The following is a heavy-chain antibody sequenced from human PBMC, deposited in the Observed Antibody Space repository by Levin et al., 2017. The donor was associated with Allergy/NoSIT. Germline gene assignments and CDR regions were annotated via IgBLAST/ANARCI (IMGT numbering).Heavy chain of an antibody. CDR3: ASAGTGYGYAH. D-gene: IGHD5-18*01. Sequence: GESLKISCKASGYIFTTYGISWVRQAPGQGLEWLGWISTKNGDTNYARSLQGRGTMTTDTSTSTAYLELRSLRSDDTAVYYCASAGTGYGYAHWGQGSLVTVSS. J-gene: IGHJ4*02. CDR1: GYIFTTYG. CDR2: ISTKNGDT. V-gene: IGHV1-18*01.